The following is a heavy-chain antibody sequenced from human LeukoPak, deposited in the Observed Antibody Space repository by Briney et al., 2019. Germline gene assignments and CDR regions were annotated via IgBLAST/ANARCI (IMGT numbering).Heavy chain of an antibody. D-gene: IGHD6-19*01. CDR2: IRYDGSNK. Sequence: PGGSLRLSCAASGFTFSSYGMHWVRQAPGKGLEWVAVIRYDGSNKYYADSVKGRFTISRDNSKNTLYLQMNSLRAEDTAVYYCAKEGIAVAGTTDYWGQGTLVTVSS. CDR3: AKEGIAVAGTTDY. CDR1: GFTFSSYG. J-gene: IGHJ4*02. V-gene: IGHV3-30*02.